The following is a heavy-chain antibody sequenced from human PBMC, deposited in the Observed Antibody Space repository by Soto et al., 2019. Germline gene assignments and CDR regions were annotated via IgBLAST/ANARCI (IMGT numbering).Heavy chain of an antibody. V-gene: IGHV3-74*01. CDR1: GFTFSSYW. CDR3: ARGAGDSSGYYGFDP. CDR2: INRDGSST. J-gene: IGHJ5*02. Sequence: GGSLRLSCAASGFTFSSYWMHWVRQAPGKGLVWVSRINRDGSSTSYADSVKGRFTISRDNAKNTLYLQMNSLRAEDTAVYDGARGAGDSSGYYGFDPWGQGTLVTVSS. D-gene: IGHD3-22*01.